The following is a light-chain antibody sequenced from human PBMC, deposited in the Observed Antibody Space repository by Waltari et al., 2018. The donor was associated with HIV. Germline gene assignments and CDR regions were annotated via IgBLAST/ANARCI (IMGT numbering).Light chain of an antibody. CDR1: SSNIGAGYD. J-gene: IGLJ2*01. Sequence: QSVLTQPPSVSGAPGQRVTISCTGSSSNIGAGYDVHWYQQLPGTAPELLIYGNNNRPSGVPDRFSGSKSGTSASLAITGLQAEDEADYYCSSYTSSSTVVFGGGTKLTVL. CDR3: SSYTSSSTVV. CDR2: GNN. V-gene: IGLV1-40*01.